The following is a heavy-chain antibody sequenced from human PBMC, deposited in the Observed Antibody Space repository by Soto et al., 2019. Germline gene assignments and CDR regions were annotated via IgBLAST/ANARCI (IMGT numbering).Heavy chain of an antibody. CDR1: GFTFSSYA. CDR3: ARVAVEMATIHVFDS. D-gene: IGHD5-12*01. Sequence: QVQLVESGGGVVQPGRSLRLSCAASGFTFSSYAMHWVRQAPGKGLEWVAVISYDGSNKYYADSVKGRFTISRDNSKNTLYLQMNRLRAADAAVYYCARVAVEMATIHVFDSWGQGTLVTVSS. V-gene: IGHV3-30-3*01. CDR2: ISYDGSNK. J-gene: IGHJ4*02.